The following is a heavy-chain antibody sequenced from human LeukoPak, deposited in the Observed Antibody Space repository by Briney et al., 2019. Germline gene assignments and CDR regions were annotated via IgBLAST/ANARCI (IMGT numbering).Heavy chain of an antibody. CDR1: GYTFTSYA. CDR3: ARDYRVGYGDSYGMDV. J-gene: IGHJ6*02. CDR2: INTNTGNP. V-gene: IGHV7-4-1*02. Sequence: ASVKVSCKVSGYTFTSYAMNWVRQAPGQGLEWMGWINTNTGNPTYAQGFTGRFVFSLDTSVSTAYLQISSLKAEDTAVYYCARDYRVGYGDSYGMDVWGQGTTVTVSS. D-gene: IGHD4-17*01.